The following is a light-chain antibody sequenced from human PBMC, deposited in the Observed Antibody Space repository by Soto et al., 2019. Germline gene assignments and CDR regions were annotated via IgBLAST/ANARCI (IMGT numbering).Light chain of an antibody. Sequence: QSALTQPASVSGSPGQSITISCTGTSDDIGANNYVSWYQHHPGKAPKILIYEAANRPSGISHRFSRSKSGNTASLTISGLPAEDEACYFCHSLPSANPLVFRGGTKVTVL. V-gene: IGLV2-14*01. CDR3: HSLPSANPLV. CDR2: EAA. J-gene: IGLJ2*01. CDR1: SDDIGANNY.